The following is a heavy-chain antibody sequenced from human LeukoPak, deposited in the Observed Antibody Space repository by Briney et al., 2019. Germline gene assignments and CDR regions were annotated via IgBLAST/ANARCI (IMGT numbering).Heavy chain of an antibody. J-gene: IGHJ6*02. CDR1: GGSISSYY. CDR3: ARRASAYYYAMDV. CDR2: IYDSGST. V-gene: IGHV4-59*01. Sequence: PSETLSLTCTVSGGSISSYYWNWIRQPPGKGLEWIGYIYDSGSTNYNPSLQSRVTISVDTSKNQFSLKLNSVTAADTAVYYCARRASAYYYAMDVWGQGTTVTV.